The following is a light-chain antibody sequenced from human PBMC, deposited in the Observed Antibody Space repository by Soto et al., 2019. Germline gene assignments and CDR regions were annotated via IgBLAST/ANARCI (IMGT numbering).Light chain of an antibody. Sequence: DIQMTQSPSSRSASVGDRVTITCQASQDISNYLNWYQQKPGKAPKLLIYDASNLETGVPSRFSGSGSGTDFTFTISSLQPDDCATDYGQHYNSYSEAVGQVTKVDI. J-gene: IGKJ1*01. CDR1: QDISNY. CDR2: DAS. V-gene: IGKV1-33*01. CDR3: QHYNSYSEA.